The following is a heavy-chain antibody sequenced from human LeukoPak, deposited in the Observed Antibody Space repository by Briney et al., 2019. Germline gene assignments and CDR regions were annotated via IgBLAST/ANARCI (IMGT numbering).Heavy chain of an antibody. D-gene: IGHD3-16*01. CDR1: GGTFSSYA. V-gene: IGHV1-69*05. CDR3: ATEFMTPGGY. CDR2: IIPILGTA. Sequence: ASVKVSCKASGGTFSSYAISWVRQVPGQGLEWMGGIIPILGTANYAQKFQGRVTITTDESTSTAYMELSSLRSEDTAVYYCATEFMTPGGYWGQGTLVTVSS. J-gene: IGHJ4*02.